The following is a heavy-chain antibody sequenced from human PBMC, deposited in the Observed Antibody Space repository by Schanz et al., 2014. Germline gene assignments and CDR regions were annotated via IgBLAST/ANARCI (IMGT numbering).Heavy chain of an antibody. CDR1: GFTFSSYS. J-gene: IGHJ2*01. V-gene: IGHV3-23*04. CDR2: ISGGGGTT. CDR3: AKDLGVDCGDGCFNWYFDL. Sequence: EVQLVQSGGGLVQPGGSLRLSCAASGFTFSSYSMNWVRQAPGKGLEWVSAISGGGGTTYYTDSVKGRFTISRDNSKNTLFLQMNSLRAEDTAVYFCAKDLGVDCGDGCFNWYFDLWGRGTLVTGSS. D-gene: IGHD2-21*02.